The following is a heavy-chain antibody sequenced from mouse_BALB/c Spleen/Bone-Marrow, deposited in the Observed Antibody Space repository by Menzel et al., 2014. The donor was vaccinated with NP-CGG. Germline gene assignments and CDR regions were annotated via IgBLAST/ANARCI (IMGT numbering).Heavy chain of an antibody. V-gene: IGHV5-17*02. CDR2: ISSGSSTI. J-gene: IGHJ1*01. Sequence: EVHLVESGGGLVQPGGSRKLSCAASGFTFSSFGMHWVRQAPEKGLEWVAYISSGSSTIYYADTVKGRFNISRDNPMNTLFLQMTSLRSEDTAMYYCARGGLLSYWYFDVWGAGTTVTVSS. CDR3: ARGGLLSYWYFDV. CDR1: GFTFSSFG. D-gene: IGHD1-1*01.